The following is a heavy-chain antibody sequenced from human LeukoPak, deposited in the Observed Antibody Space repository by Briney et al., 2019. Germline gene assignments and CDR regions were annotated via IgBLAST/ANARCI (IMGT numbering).Heavy chain of an antibody. V-gene: IGHV3-23*01. Sequence: GGSLRLSCAASGFTFDDYAMHWVRQAPGKGLEWVSAISGSGGSTYYADSVKGRFTISRDNAKNSLYLQMNSLRAEDTAVYYCARAGTTTPKRSDYWGQGTLVTVSS. D-gene: IGHD1-1*01. CDR3: ARAGTTTPKRSDY. CDR2: ISGSGGST. CDR1: GFTFDDYA. J-gene: IGHJ4*02.